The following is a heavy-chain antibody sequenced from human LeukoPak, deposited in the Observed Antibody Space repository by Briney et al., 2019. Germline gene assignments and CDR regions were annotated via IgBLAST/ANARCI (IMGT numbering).Heavy chain of an antibody. Sequence: PGGSLRLSCAASGLTFSIHWMNWVRQAPGKGLECVANINQDGSDKYYVDSVKGRFTISRDNAKTSLYLQMNSLRAEDTAVYYCARDLSGVAGYTYGRGIDYWGQGTLVTVSS. CDR1: GLTFSIHW. V-gene: IGHV3-7*01. J-gene: IGHJ4*02. CDR3: ARDLSGVAGYTYGRGIDY. CDR2: INQDGSDK. D-gene: IGHD5-18*01.